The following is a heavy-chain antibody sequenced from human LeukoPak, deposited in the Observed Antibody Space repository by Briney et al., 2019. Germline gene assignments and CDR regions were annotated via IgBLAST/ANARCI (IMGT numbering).Heavy chain of an antibody. CDR2: SSFGGSA. CDR1: GGSVSNYY. Sequence: PSETLSLTCAVSGGSVSNYYWGWIRQPPGERPGWIASSSFGGSANYNPSLKGRVPTSIATSQNQFSLKVTAWTAAATAVYYCASQVGDPHTWFDPWGQGTPVSASS. V-gene: IGHV4-59*08. J-gene: IGHJ5*02. CDR3: ASQVGDPHTWFDP.